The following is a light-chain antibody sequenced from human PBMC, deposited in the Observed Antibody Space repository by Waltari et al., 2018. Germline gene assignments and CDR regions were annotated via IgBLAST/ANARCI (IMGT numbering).Light chain of an antibody. V-gene: IGLV1-44*01. CDR2: NNY. J-gene: IGLJ3*02. CDR3: ATWDDSLNGRV. Sequence: QSVLTQSPSASGTPGQSVSMSCSGSSSNIGSNTVNWYQQLPGTAPKLLIYNNYQRPSGVPDRFSGSKSGTSASLAISGLQSEDEADYYCATWDDSLNGRVFGGGTKLTVL. CDR1: SSNIGSNT.